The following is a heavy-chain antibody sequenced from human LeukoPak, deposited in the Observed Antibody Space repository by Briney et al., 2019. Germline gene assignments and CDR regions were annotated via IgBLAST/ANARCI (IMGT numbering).Heavy chain of an antibody. CDR1: GFTFSSYE. CDR2: ISSSGSTI. J-gene: IGHJ4*02. Sequence: GGSLRLSCAASGFTFSSYEMNWVRQAPGKGLEWVSYISSSGSTIYYADSVKGRFTISRDNSKNTLYLQMNSLRAEDTAVYYCAKAIWFGELVGRPFDYWGQGTLVTVSS. V-gene: IGHV3-48*03. CDR3: AKAIWFGELVGRPFDY. D-gene: IGHD3-10*01.